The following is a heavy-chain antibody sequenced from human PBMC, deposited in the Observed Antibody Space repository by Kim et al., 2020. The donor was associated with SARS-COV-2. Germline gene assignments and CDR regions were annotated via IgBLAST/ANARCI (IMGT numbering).Heavy chain of an antibody. CDR3: ARGRSSIAMMVVIFTGGIYGMDV. D-gene: IGHD3-22*01. J-gene: IGHJ6*02. Sequence: SETLSLTCAVYGGSFSGYYWTWICQPPGKGLEWIGEINHSGSANYNPSLKSRVTLSLDTSKNQFSLKLSSVTAADTAVYYCARGRSSIAMMVVIFTGGIYGMDVWGQGTTVTVSS. V-gene: IGHV4-34*01. CDR2: INHSGSA. CDR1: GGSFSGYY.